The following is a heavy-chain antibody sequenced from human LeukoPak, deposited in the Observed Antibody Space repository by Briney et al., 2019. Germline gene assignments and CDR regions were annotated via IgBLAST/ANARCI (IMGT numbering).Heavy chain of an antibody. V-gene: IGHV3-21*01. CDR1: GFTFSSYS. D-gene: IGHD6-13*01. CDR2: ISSSSSYI. CDR3: ARDQGGAAADH. Sequence: GGSLRLSCAASGFTFSSYSMNWVRQAPGKGLEWDSSISSSSSYIYYADSVKGRFTISRDNAKNSLYLQMNSLRAEDTAVYYCARDQGGAAADHWGQGTLVTVSS. J-gene: IGHJ4*02.